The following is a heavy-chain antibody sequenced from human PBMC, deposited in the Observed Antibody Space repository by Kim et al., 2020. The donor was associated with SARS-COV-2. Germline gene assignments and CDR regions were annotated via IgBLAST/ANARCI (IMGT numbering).Heavy chain of an antibody. J-gene: IGHJ2*01. CDR2: INHGGST. V-gene: IGHV4-34*01. CDR1: GGSFSGYY. Sequence: SETLSLTCAVYGGSFSGYYWSWIRQPPGKGLEWIGEINHGGSTNYNPSLKSRVTISVDTSKNQFSLKLSSVTAADTAVYYCARGGWSNWYFDLWGRGTLV. CDR3: ARGGWSNWYFDL. D-gene: IGHD6-19*01.